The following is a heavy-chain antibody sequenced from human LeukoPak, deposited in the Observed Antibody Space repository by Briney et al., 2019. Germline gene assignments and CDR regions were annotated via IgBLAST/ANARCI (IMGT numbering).Heavy chain of an antibody. Sequence: PSDTLSLTCTVSVDSIVVYYWSSVRQPPGKGLEGIDYIYNSGISSYNPSLKSRVTMSVDASKNQFSLKLSSVTAADTAVYYCARGVVDTAMVLTAHIDHWGQGTLVTVSA. CDR1: VDSIVVYY. D-gene: IGHD5-18*01. CDR2: IYNSGIS. V-gene: IGHV4-59*07. J-gene: IGHJ4*02. CDR3: ARGVVDTAMVLTAHIDH.